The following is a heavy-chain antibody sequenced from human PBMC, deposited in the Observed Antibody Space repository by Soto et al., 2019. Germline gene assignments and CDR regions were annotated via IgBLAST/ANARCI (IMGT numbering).Heavy chain of an antibody. D-gene: IGHD6-13*01. CDR2: ISNDDSNK. Sequence: QVKLVESGGGVVQPGRSLRLSCAASGFTFSSCSMHWVRQAPGKGLEWVALISNDDSNKFYADSVKGRFTISRDNSKNTLYLQMSSLRAEDTAVYYCAGGSPWEQQLQGPFDYWGQGTLVTVSS. V-gene: IGHV3-30-3*01. CDR3: AGGSPWEQQLQGPFDY. CDR1: GFTFSSCS. J-gene: IGHJ4*02.